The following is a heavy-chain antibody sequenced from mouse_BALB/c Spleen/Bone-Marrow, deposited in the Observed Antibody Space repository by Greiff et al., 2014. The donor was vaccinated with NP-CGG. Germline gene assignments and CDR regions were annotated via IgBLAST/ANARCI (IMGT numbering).Heavy chain of an antibody. D-gene: IGHD2-4*01. CDR2: INPSTGYT. J-gene: IGHJ2*01. CDR3: ARSGDYGGFDY. V-gene: IGHV1-7*01. CDR1: GYTFTSYW. Sequence: QVQLQQSGAELAKPGASVKMSCKASGYTFTSYWMHWVKQRPGQGLEWIGYINPSTGYTEYNQKFKDKATLTADKSSSTAYMQLSSLTSEDSAFYYCARSGDYGGFDYWGQGTTLTVSS.